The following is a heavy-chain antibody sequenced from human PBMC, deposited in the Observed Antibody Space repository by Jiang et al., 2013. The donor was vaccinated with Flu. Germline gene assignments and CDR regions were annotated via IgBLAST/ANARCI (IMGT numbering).Heavy chain of an antibody. V-gene: IGHV1-2*02. Sequence: QSGAEVKKPGASVKVSCKASGYTFTDYYMNWVRRAPGQRLEWMGWINPNGGDTNYAQKFEGRVTMTRDTPISTAYMELSRLTSDDTAVYYCARDVADTSSSVWFDPWGQGPWSPSPQ. D-gene: IGHD5-18*01. CDR2: INPNGGDT. CDR3: ARDVADTSSSVWFDP. J-gene: IGHJ5*02. CDR1: GYTFTDYY.